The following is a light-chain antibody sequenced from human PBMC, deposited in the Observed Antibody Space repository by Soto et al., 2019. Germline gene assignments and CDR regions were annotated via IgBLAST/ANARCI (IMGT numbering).Light chain of an antibody. CDR2: GAS. Sequence: EIVLTQSPCTLSLSPGERATLSCRASQSVSSNFLAWYQEKPGQAPRLLIYGASSRATGIPDRFSGSGSGTDFTLTISRLEPEDFAVYYCRQYGYSLGFAFGGGTKVEIK. CDR3: RQYGYSLGFA. J-gene: IGKJ4*01. CDR1: QSVSSNF. V-gene: IGKV3-20*01.